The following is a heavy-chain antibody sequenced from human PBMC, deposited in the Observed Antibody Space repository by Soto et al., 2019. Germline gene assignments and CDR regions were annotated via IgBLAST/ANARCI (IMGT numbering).Heavy chain of an antibody. CDR1: GGSISGYY. CDR3: TRDGDGRMTTNPYYYYGMDV. V-gene: IGHV4-59*01. Sequence: PSETLSLTCTVSGGSISGYYWSWLRQPPGKGLEWIGNVYYSGGAKYNPSVKRRVSISVDTSKNQFSLNLSSVTAAETAVYYCTRDGDGRMTTNPYYYYGMDVWGPGITVTVSS. CDR2: VYYSGGA. J-gene: IGHJ6*02. D-gene: IGHD2-21*02.